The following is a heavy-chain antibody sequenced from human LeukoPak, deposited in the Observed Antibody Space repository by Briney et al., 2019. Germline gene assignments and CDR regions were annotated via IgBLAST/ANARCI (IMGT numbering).Heavy chain of an antibody. J-gene: IGHJ4*02. CDR1: SHPLSILD. D-gene: IGHD3-3*01. V-gene: IGHV4-59*08. CDR2: IYYSGST. CDR3: ARHVAYCEFCSGYSPFDY. Sequence: SEPESLLCTLCSHPLSILDWGGMRQPPGEGLEWSGYIYYSGSTNYNPSLKGRVPISVDQPKNQFSLKLSSVTAGDRAVFLRARHVAYCEFCSGYSPFDYWGQGTLVTVSS.